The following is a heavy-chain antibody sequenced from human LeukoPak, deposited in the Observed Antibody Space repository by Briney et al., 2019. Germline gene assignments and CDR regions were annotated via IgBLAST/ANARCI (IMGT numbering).Heavy chain of an antibody. D-gene: IGHD6-19*01. CDR2: IKYDGSEK. CDR3: ARREATGCLSFAY. J-gene: IGHJ4*02. Sequence: GGSLRLSCAASGFTFSTYWMSWVRQAPGKGLESVATIKYDGSEKYYVDSVKGRFTVSRDNAKNSLYLQINSLRVEDTAVYYCARREATGCLSFAYWGQGTLVTVS. CDR1: GFTFSTYW. V-gene: IGHV3-7*05.